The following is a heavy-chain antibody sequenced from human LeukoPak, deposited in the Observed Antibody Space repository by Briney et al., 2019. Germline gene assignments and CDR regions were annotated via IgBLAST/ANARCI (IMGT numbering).Heavy chain of an antibody. Sequence: PSETLSLTCTVSGGSISSYYWSWIRQPPGKGLEWIRYIYYSGSTNYNPSLKSRVTISVDTSKNQFSLKLSSVTAAETAVYYCARGSWYYYDSSVEFFDYLGEGTLVTVSS. CDR1: GGSISSYY. D-gene: IGHD3-22*01. CDR3: ARGSWYYYDSSVEFFDY. J-gene: IGHJ4*02. CDR2: IYYSGST. V-gene: IGHV4-59*01.